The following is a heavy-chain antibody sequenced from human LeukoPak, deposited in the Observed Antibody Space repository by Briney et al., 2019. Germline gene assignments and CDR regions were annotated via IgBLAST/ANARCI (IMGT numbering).Heavy chain of an antibody. J-gene: IGHJ6*02. Sequence: GRSLRLSCAASGFTFSSYGMHWVRPAPGKGLEWVAVIWYDGSNKYYADSVKGRFTISRDNSKNTLYLQMNSLRAEDTAVYYCARDQGYYGMDVWGQGTTVTVSS. CDR1: GFTFSSYG. CDR3: ARDQGYYGMDV. CDR2: IWYDGSNK. V-gene: IGHV3-33*01.